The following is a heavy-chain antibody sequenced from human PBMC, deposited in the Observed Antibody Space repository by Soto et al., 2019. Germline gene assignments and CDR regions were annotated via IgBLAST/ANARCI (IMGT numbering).Heavy chain of an antibody. CDR2: ISYEGSNK. J-gene: IGHJ3*02. V-gene: IGHV3-30-3*01. D-gene: IGHD5-12*01. CDR3: AREQFRDGYNYALSMGAFDM. CDR1: AFTFSSYS. Sequence: QVQLVESGGGVVQPGRSLRLSCAASAFTFSSYSMHWVRQAPGKGLEWVAGISYEGSNKYYADSVKGRFTISRDNSKNTLYLQMNSLRAEDTAVYYCAREQFRDGYNYALSMGAFDMWDQGTMVTVSS.